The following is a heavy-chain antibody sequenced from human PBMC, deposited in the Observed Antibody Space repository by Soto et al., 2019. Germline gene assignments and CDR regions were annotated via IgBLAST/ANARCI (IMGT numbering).Heavy chain of an antibody. V-gene: IGHV3-30*18. CDR2: ISYDGSNT. CDR3: AKDYNYYGSGGTDY. Sequence: QVQLVESGGGVVQPGRSLRLSCAASGFTFSSYGMHWVRQAPGKGLEWVAVISYDGSNTYYADSVKGLFTISRDNSKNTLYLQMNSLTAEDTAVYYCAKDYNYYGSGGTDYWGQGTLVTVSS. J-gene: IGHJ4*02. CDR1: GFTFSSYG. D-gene: IGHD3-10*01.